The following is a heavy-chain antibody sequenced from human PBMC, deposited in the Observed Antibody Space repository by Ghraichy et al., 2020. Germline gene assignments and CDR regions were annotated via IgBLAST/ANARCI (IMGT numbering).Heavy chain of an antibody. Sequence: SGPTLVKPTETLTLTCTVSGFSLSNARMGVSWIRQPPGKALEWLAHIFSNDEKSYSTSLKSRLTISKDTSKSQVVLTMTNMDPVDTATYYCARIRVLMVYASPDYYYGMDVWGQGTTVTVSS. CDR3: ARIRVLMVYASPDYYYGMDV. CDR2: IFSNDEK. V-gene: IGHV2-26*01. J-gene: IGHJ6*02. D-gene: IGHD2-8*01. CDR1: GFSLSNARMG.